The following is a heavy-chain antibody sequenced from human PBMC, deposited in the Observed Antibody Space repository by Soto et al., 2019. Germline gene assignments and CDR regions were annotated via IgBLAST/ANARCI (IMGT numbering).Heavy chain of an antibody. CDR3: TTAVAGRY. Sequence: EVQLLESGGGLVQPGGSLRLSCAASGFTFSSYAMSWVRQAPGKGLEWVSAISGSGGSTYYADSVKGRFTISRDDSKNTLYLQMNSLKTEDTAVYYCTTAVAGRYWGQGTLVTVSS. V-gene: IGHV3-23*01. D-gene: IGHD6-19*01. J-gene: IGHJ4*02. CDR1: GFTFSSYA. CDR2: ISGSGGST.